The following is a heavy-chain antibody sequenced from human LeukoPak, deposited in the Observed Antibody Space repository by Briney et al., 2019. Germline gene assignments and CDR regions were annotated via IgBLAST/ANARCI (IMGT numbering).Heavy chain of an antibody. V-gene: IGHV1-18*01. CDR3: ARDRAELNNDY. Sequence: ASVKVSCKASGYTFTSYGISWVRQAPGQGLEWMGWISAYNGNTNYAQKLQGRVTMTTDTSTSTACMELRSLRSDDTAVYYCARDRAELNNDYWGQGTLVTVSS. D-gene: IGHD1/OR15-1a*01. CDR2: ISAYNGNT. J-gene: IGHJ4*02. CDR1: GYTFTSYG.